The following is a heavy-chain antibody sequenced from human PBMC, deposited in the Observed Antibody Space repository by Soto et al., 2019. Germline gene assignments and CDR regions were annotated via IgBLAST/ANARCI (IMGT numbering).Heavy chain of an antibody. D-gene: IGHD4-17*01. CDR3: ASTGAERTWFDP. J-gene: IGHJ5*02. CDR1: GYSFTSYW. Sequence: GESLKISCKGSGYSFTSYWIGWVRQMPGKGLEWMGIIYPGYSDTRYSPSFPGQVTISADKSISTAYLQWCSLKASDTDMYYWASTGAERTWFDPWGQGTLVTVSS. V-gene: IGHV5-51*06. CDR2: IYPGYSDT.